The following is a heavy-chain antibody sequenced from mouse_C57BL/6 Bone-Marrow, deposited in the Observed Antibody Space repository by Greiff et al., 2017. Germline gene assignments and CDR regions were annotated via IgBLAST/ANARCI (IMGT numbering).Heavy chain of an antibody. Sequence: QVQLQQPGAELVKPGASVKLSCKASGSTFTSYWMHWVKQRPGPGLEWIGMIHPNSGSTNYNEKFKSKATLTVDKSSSSAYMQLSSLTSEDSAVYYSARWGGYYDFDYWGQGTTLTVSS. CDR1: GSTFTSYW. CDR2: IHPNSGST. J-gene: IGHJ2*01. V-gene: IGHV1-64*01. D-gene: IGHD2-3*01. CDR3: ARWGGYYDFDY.